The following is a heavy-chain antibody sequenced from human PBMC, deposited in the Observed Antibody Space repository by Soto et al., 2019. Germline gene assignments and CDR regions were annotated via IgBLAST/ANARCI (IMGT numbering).Heavy chain of an antibody. CDR1: EFMFSSYA. Sequence: DVQLLESGGGLVQPGGSLRLSCEASEFMFSSYAMSWVRQAPGKGLEWVSTISPTGDNTYYADSVKGRFTLSRDNSKDTLSLQMNSLTPEDTAIYYCAKAKSLRAVRGSSFDYWGQGALVTVSS. CDR2: ISPTGDNT. J-gene: IGHJ4*02. D-gene: IGHD6-19*01. V-gene: IGHV3-23*01. CDR3: AKAKSLRAVRGSSFDY.